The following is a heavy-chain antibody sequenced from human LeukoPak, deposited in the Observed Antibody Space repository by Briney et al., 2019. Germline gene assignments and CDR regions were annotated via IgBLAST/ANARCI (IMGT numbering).Heavy chain of an antibody. J-gene: IGHJ5*02. V-gene: IGHV1-2*02. CDR1: GYTFTGYY. D-gene: IGHD5-24*01. CDR3: ARVNIQGNRDGYNYNWFDP. CDR2: INPNSGGT. Sequence: GASVKVSCKASGYTFTGYYMHWVRQAPGPGLEWMGWINPNSGGTNYAQKFQGRVTMTRDTSISTAYMELSRLRSDDTAVYYCARVNIQGNRDGYNYNWFDPWGQGTLVTVSS.